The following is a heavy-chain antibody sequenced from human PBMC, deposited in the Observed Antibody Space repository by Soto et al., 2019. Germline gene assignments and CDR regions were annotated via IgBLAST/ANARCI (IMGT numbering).Heavy chain of an antibody. CDR1: GFTFSSYS. D-gene: IGHD6-13*01. Sequence: GESLKISCAASGFTFSSYSMNWVRQAPGKGLEWVSSISSSSSYIYYADSVKGRFTISRDNAKNSLYLQMNSLRAEDTAVYYCARDTGRQQQLVRELDYWGQGTLVTVSS. V-gene: IGHV3-21*01. CDR2: ISSSSSYI. CDR3: ARDTGRQQQLVRELDY. J-gene: IGHJ4*02.